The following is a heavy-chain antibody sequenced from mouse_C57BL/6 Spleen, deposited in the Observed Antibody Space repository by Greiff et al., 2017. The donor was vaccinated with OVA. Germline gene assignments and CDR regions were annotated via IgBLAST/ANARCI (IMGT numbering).Heavy chain of an antibody. D-gene: IGHD3-2*02. CDR3: ASPDSSGYGFAY. Sequence: QVQLKESGAELARPGASVKLSCKASGYTFTSYGISWVKQRTGQGLEWIGEIYPRSGNTYYNEKFKGKATLTADKSSSTAYMELRSLTSEDSAVYFCASPDSSGYGFAYWGQGTLVTVSA. V-gene: IGHV1-81*01. CDR2: IYPRSGNT. CDR1: GYTFTSYG. J-gene: IGHJ3*01.